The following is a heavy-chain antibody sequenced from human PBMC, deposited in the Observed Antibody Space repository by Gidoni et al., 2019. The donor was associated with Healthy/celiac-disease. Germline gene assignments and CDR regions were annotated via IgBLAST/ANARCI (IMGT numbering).Heavy chain of an antibody. Sequence: QVQLVQSGAEVKKPGASVKVSCKAAGYSFTSYDINWVRQATGQGLEWMGWINPNSGNTGYAQKFQGRVTMTRNTSISTAYMELSSLRSEDTAVYYCARGGMVYATSVTDYWGQGTLVTVSS. D-gene: IGHD2-8*01. CDR3: ARGGMVYATSVTDY. CDR2: INPNSGNT. CDR1: GYSFTSYD. V-gene: IGHV1-8*01. J-gene: IGHJ4*02.